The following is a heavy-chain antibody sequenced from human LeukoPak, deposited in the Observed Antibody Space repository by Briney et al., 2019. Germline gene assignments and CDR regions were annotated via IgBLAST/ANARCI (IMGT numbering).Heavy chain of an antibody. CDR2: INPNSGGT. D-gene: IGHD7-27*01. J-gene: IGHJ4*02. Sequence: GASVKVSCKASGYTFTAYYIHWVRQAPGQGLEWMGWINPNSGGTNYAQNFQGRVTVTRDTSITTAYMELSRLRSDDTAVYFCARDDWGFGRFDDWGQGTLVTVSS. V-gene: IGHV1-2*02. CDR1: GYTFTAYY. CDR3: ARDDWGFGRFDD.